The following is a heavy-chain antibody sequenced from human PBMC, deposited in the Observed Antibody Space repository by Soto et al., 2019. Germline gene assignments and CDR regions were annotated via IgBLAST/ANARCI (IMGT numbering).Heavy chain of an antibody. CDR3: ARGLAVAAYYYYGMDV. Sequence: PSETLSLTCAVYGGSFSGYYWSWIRQPPGKGLEWIGEINHSGRTNYNPSLKSRVTISVDTSKNQFSLKLSSVTAADTAVYYCARGLAVAAYYYYGMDVWGQGTTVTVSS. D-gene: IGHD2-15*01. V-gene: IGHV4-34*01. CDR2: INHSGRT. CDR1: GGSFSGYY. J-gene: IGHJ6*02.